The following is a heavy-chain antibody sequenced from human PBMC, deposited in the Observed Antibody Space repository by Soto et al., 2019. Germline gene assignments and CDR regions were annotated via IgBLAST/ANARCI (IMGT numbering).Heavy chain of an antibody. V-gene: IGHV3-15*05. CDR3: STGSPFSGSVSDY. Sequence: GVLRLSCAASGFSFRTTWMAWVRQAPGKGLEWVGRIKSKSAGETTDYADPVKGRFTISRDDSKDTLYLHMDSLETGDTAVYYCSTGSPFSGSVSDYWGQGTLVTVYS. D-gene: IGHD1-26*01. CDR2: IKSKSAGETT. CDR1: GFSFRTTW. J-gene: IGHJ4*02.